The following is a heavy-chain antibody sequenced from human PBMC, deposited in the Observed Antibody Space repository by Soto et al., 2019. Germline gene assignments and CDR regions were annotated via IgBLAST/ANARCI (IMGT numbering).Heavy chain of an antibody. Sequence: GGSLRLSCAASGFTFSSYGMHWVRQAPGKWLEWVAVISYDGSNKYYADSVKGRFTISRDNSKNTLYLQMNSLRAEDTAVYYCAKVQDPYGSGSYLYGMDVWGQGTTVTVSS. CDR3: AKVQDPYGSGSYLYGMDV. J-gene: IGHJ6*02. V-gene: IGHV3-30*18. CDR2: ISYDGSNK. CDR1: GFTFSSYG. D-gene: IGHD3-10*01.